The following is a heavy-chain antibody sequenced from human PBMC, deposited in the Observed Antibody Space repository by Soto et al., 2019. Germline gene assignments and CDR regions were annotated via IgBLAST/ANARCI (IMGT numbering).Heavy chain of an antibody. D-gene: IGHD6-13*01. CDR1: GGSISSGDFY. CDR3: ARERPDGSRLDP. CDR2: IYYSGST. Sequence: SETLSLTCTVSGGSISSGDFYWSWIRQPPGKGLEWIGYIYYSGSTYYNPSLKSRVTISVDTSKNQFSLKLSSVTAADTAVYYCARERPDGSRLDPWGQGTLVTVSS. V-gene: IGHV4-30-4*01. J-gene: IGHJ5*02.